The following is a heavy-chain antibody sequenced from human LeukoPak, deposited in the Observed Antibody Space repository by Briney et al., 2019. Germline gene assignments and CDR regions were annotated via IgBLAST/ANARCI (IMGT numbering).Heavy chain of an antibody. Sequence: PGGSLRLSCVASGFTFRSYWMSWVRQAPGKGLEWVANIKLDGSEKYYVDSVKGRFTISRDNAKNSLSLQMNSLRVEDTAIYYCARDDSGYAFDIWGQGTMVTVSS. V-gene: IGHV3-7*01. CDR3: ARDDSGYAFDI. CDR2: IKLDGSEK. J-gene: IGHJ3*02. D-gene: IGHD6-19*01. CDR1: GFTFRSYW.